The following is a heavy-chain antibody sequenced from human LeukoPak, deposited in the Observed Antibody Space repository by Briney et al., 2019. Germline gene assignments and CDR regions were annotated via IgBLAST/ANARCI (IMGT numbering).Heavy chain of an antibody. CDR1: GGSIRSSYYY. CDR2: IYDSGST. V-gene: IGHV4-39*01. CDR3: ARVTMIVVVNWFDP. J-gene: IGHJ5*02. Sequence: SETLSLTCTVSGGSIRSSYYYWGWIRQPPGKGLEWIGSIYDSGSTYYNPSLKSRVTISVDTSKNQFSLKLNSVTAADTAVYYCARVTMIVVVNWFDPWGQGTLVTVSS. D-gene: IGHD3-22*01.